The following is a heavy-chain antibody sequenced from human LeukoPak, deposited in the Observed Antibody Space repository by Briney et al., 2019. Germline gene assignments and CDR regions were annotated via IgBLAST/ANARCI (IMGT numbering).Heavy chain of an antibody. J-gene: IGHJ6*03. CDR3: ARDEYSSGWYENYYYYMDV. Sequence: GASVKVSCKASGYTFTSHGISWVRQAPRQGLEWMGWISVYNGNTNYAQKLQGRVTMTTDTSTSTAYMELRSLRSDDTAVYYCARDEYSSGWYENYYYYMDVWGKGTTVTVSS. V-gene: IGHV1-18*01. CDR2: ISVYNGNT. CDR1: GYTFTSHG. D-gene: IGHD6-19*01.